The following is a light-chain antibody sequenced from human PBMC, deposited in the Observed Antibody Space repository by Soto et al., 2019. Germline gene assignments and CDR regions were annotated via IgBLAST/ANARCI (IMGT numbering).Light chain of an antibody. J-gene: IGKJ1*01. CDR3: QQFNNWPXT. Sequence: EIVMTQSPATLSVSPGERATLSCRASQSVNTNLAWYQQKPRQPPRLLIYGASTRATGIPARFSGSGSGTEFTLTXXSLQSXDFAVYYCQQFNNWPXTXGQXTKVDIK. CDR2: GAS. V-gene: IGKV3-15*01. CDR1: QSVNTN.